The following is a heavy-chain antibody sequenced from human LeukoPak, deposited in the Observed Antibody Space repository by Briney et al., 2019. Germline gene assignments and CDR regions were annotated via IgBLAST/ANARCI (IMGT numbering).Heavy chain of an antibody. CDR2: IKKDGGDK. V-gene: IGHV3-7*05. Sequence: GGSLRLSCAASGFTFSNYWMTWVRQAPGKGLEWVANIKKDGGDKYYVDSVKGRFTISRDNTKNSLYLQTNSLRAEDTAMYYCATYYDSGPCKDWGQGTLVTVSS. J-gene: IGHJ4*02. CDR3: ATYYDSGPCKD. D-gene: IGHD3-22*01. CDR1: GFTFSNYW.